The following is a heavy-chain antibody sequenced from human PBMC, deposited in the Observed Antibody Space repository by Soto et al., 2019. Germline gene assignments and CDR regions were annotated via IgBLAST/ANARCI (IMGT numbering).Heavy chain of an antibody. V-gene: IGHV4-31*11. CDR3: ARWGDCSGGSCYFGFAH. Sequence: QVQLQESGPGLVKPSQTLSLTCAVSGGSVSSGNYYWSWIRQHPGEGLDFLGYINDVGITDYNPSLKGRISISVDTSKNPFSLKVHSVTAADTAVYYCARWGDCSGGSCYFGFAHWGQGTLVTVSS. CDR2: INDVGIT. D-gene: IGHD2-15*01. J-gene: IGHJ4*02. CDR1: GGSVSSGNYY.